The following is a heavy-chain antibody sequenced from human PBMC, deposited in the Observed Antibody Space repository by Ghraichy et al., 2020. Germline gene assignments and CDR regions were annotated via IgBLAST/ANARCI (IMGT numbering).Heavy chain of an antibody. J-gene: IGHJ5*02. CDR1: GFTFSDAW. CDR3: TTLYRLDP. D-gene: IGHD2/OR15-2a*01. CDR2: IKSKTDGGTT. V-gene: IGHV3-15*01. Sequence: GESLNISCAASGFTFSDAWMHWVRQAPGKGLEWVGLIKSKTDGGTTDYAAPVKGRFSISRDDSENTLYLEMNSLKDEDTAVYYCTTLYRLDPWGPGTLVTVSS.